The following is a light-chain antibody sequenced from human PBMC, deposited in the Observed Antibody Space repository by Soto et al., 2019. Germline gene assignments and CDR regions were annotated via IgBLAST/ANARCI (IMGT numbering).Light chain of an antibody. CDR2: EVV. V-gene: IGLV2-8*01. CDR1: KNDIGVYDF. Sequence: SVMSQPPSASGSPVQSVTISCTGTKNDIGVYDFVSWYQHHPGKAPRLIIYEVVQRPSGLPDRFSGSMSGNAASLTFSGPQAADAADYVCKFYACSNADIFGRGTKVPVL. CDR3: KFYACSNADI. J-gene: IGLJ1*01.